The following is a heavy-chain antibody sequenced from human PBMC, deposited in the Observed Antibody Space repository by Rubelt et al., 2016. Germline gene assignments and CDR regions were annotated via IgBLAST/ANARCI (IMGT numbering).Heavy chain of an antibody. CDR3: TTKTAMVSDYDY. Sequence: WVGRIKSKTAGGATDYAAPVKDRFTMSRDDSQNTLYLQMSGLKTEDTAVYYCTTKTAMVSDYDYWGQGTLITVSS. CDR2: IKSKTAGGAT. V-gene: IGHV3-15*07. J-gene: IGHJ4*02. D-gene: IGHD5-18*01.